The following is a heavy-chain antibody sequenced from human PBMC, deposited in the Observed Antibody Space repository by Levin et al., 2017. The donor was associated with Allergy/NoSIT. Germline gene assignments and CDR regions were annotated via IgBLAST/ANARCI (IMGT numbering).Heavy chain of an antibody. CDR2: INHSGFT. J-gene: IGHJ6*02. Sequence: SETLSLTCAVSGGSFSDYVWIWIRQSPGKGPEWIGQINHSGFTDYNPSLKSRVTISLDTPKSQFSLRLRSVTAADAAKYYCARGRREAVWTKSILNYFYYGMDVWGQGTTVAVSS. V-gene: IGHV4-34*01. CDR3: ARGRREAVWTKSILNYFYYGMDV. D-gene: IGHD1/OR15-1a*01. CDR1: GGSFSDYV.